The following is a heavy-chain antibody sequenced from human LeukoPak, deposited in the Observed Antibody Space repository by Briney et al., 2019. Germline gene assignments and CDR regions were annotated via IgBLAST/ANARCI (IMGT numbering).Heavy chain of an antibody. Sequence: ASGKVSCKASGYTFTSYDINWVRQATGQGLGWRGWMNPNSGNTGYAQKFQGRVTMTRNTSISTAYMELSSLRSEDTAVYYCASAVVVIAADAFDIWGQGTMVTVSS. D-gene: IGHD3-22*01. V-gene: IGHV1-8*01. CDR3: ASAVVVIAADAFDI. CDR2: MNPNSGNT. CDR1: GYTFTSYD. J-gene: IGHJ3*02.